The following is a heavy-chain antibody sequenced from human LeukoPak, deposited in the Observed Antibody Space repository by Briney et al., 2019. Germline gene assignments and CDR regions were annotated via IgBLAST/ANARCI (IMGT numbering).Heavy chain of an antibody. D-gene: IGHD7-27*01. CDR2: ISYDGSNK. CDR3: ARANWDYYYYYYMDV. Sequence: PGRSLRLSCAASGFTFSSYSMNWVRQAPGKGLEWVAVISYDGSNKYYADSVKGRFTISRDNSKNTLYLQMNSLRAEDTAVYYCARANWDYYYYYYMDVWGKGTTVTISS. V-gene: IGHV3-30*03. J-gene: IGHJ6*03. CDR1: GFTFSSYS.